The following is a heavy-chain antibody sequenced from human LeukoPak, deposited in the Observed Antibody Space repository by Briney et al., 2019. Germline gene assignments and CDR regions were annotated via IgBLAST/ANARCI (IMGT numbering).Heavy chain of an antibody. Sequence: PGRSLRLSCAASGFTFSDYGMHWVRQAPGKGLEWVEIISYDERNKYYAGSVKGRCSIARDNFKNTLYLQLHSLRPDDTAVYYCARGLVPRDFDCLGFWGQGALVTVSS. J-gene: IGHJ4*02. CDR2: ISYDERNK. CDR1: GFTFSDYG. V-gene: IGHV3-30*03. CDR3: ARGLVPRDFDCLGF. D-gene: IGHD3-9*01.